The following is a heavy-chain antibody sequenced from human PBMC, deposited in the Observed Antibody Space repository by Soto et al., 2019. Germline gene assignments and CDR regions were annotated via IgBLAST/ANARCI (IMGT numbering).Heavy chain of an antibody. V-gene: IGHV3-48*01. CDR3: ARSPPSPYNDFLGVYHRGGGDAFDI. J-gene: IGHJ3*02. Sequence: EVQLVESGGGLVQPGGSLRLSCAASGFTFSSYSMNWVRQAPGKGLEWVSYISSSSSTIYYADSVKGRFTISRDNAKNTLYRQMNSWRAEDRAVYNCARSPPSPYNDFLGVYHRGGGDAFDIWGQGTMVTVSS. D-gene: IGHD3-3*01. CDR1: GFTFSSYS. CDR2: ISSSSSTI.